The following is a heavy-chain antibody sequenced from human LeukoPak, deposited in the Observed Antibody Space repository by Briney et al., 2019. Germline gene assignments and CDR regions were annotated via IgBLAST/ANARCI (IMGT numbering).Heavy chain of an antibody. D-gene: IGHD4-11*01. CDR2: IYYSGST. CDR1: GGSISSSSYY. Sequence: SETLSLTCTVSGGSISSSSYYWGWIRQPPGKGLEWIGGIYYSGSTYYNPSLKSRVTISVDTSKNQFSLKLSSVTAADTAVYYCARGVDYSNYYYMDVWGKGTTVTVSS. CDR3: ARGVDYSNYYYMDV. J-gene: IGHJ6*03. V-gene: IGHV4-39*07.